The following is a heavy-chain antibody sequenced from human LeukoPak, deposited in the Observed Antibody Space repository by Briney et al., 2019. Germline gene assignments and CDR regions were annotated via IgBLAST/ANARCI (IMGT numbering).Heavy chain of an antibody. J-gene: IGHJ5*02. CDR1: GGSFSGYY. CDR3: ARGYSYGYSWFGP. V-gene: IGHV4-34*01. D-gene: IGHD5-18*01. CDR2: TNHSGST. Sequence: SETLSLTCAVYGGSFSGYYWSWIRQPPGKGLEWIGETNHSGSTNYNPSLKSRVTISVDTSKNQFSLKLSSVTAADTAVYYCARGYSYGYSWFGPWGQGTLVTVSS.